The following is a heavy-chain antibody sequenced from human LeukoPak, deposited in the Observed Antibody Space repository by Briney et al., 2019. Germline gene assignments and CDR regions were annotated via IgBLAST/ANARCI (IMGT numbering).Heavy chain of an antibody. D-gene: IGHD3-10*01. CDR3: ARDDYYGSGSLDV. CDR1: GYTFTSYG. CDR2: ISAYNGNT. Sequence: ASVKVSCKASGYTFTSYGISWVRQAPGQGLEWMGWISAYNGNTNYAQKFQGRVTITADKSTSTAYMELSSLRSEDTAVYYCARDDYYGSGSLDVWGQGTTVTVSS. V-gene: IGHV1-18*01. J-gene: IGHJ6*02.